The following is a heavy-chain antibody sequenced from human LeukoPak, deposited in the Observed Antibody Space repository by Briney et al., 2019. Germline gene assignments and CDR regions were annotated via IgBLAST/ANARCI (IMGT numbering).Heavy chain of an antibody. D-gene: IGHD2-2*01. CDR2: ISAYNGNT. CDR1: GYTFTRYA. J-gene: IGHJ4*02. Sequence: ASVKVSCKASGYTFTRYAISWVRQAPGQGPEWVGRISAYNGNTNYAQKLQGRVTMTTDTSTSTAYMELRSLRSDDTAVYYCARVPAAIRGPVDYWGQGTLVTV. V-gene: IGHV1-18*01. CDR3: ARVPAAIRGPVDY.